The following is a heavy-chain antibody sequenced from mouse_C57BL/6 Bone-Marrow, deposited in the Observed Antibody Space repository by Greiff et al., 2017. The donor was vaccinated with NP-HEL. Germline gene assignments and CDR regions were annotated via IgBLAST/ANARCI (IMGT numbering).Heavy chain of an antibody. J-gene: IGHJ2*01. D-gene: IGHD2-3*01. CDR2: IYPRRGYT. CDR1: GYTFTSYG. V-gene: IGHV1-81*01. CDR3: ARRWLLHFDY. Sequence: VQLQQSGAELARPGASVKLSCKASGYTFTSYGLSWVKQRTGQGLAWIGEIYPRRGYTSYHEKFKGQATLTADKSSSTAYMALRSLTSEDSAVYFCARRWLLHFDYWGQGTTLTVSS.